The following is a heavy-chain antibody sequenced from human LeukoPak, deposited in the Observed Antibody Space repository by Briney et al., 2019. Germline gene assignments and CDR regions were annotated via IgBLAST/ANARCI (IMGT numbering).Heavy chain of an antibody. Sequence: PSETLSLTCTVSVDSISSSYWSWLRQPPGKTLEGIGYIYYTGTTNYNPSLKSRVTMSIATSKNHSSLQMNAVAAADAVVYYGARRFYDSSGYSNCFDPWGQGTLVTVSS. V-gene: IGHV4-59*01. CDR3: ARRFYDSSGYSNCFDP. CDR2: IYYTGTT. J-gene: IGHJ5*02. CDR1: VDSISSSY. D-gene: IGHD3-22*01.